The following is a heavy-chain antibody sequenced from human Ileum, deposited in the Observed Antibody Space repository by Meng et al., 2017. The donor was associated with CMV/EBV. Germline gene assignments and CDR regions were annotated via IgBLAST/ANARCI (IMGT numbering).Heavy chain of an antibody. D-gene: IGHD4-23*01. V-gene: IGHV3-66*02. J-gene: IGHJ4*02. CDR2: TYTDGTT. CDR1: GFTVSTNY. Sequence: GESLKISCAASGFTVSTNYMSWVRQAPGKGLEWVSITYTDGTTYYADSVKGRFTISRDNSKNTLYLQMNSLRAEDTAVYYCAKSTVGNLGGFWGRGSLVTVSS. CDR3: AKSTVGNLGGF.